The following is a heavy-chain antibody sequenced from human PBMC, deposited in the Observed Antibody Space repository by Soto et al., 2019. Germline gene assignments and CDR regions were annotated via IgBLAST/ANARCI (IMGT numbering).Heavy chain of an antibody. J-gene: IGHJ4*02. CDR1: GGSFSGHY. CDR2: INHNGNT. CDR3: VRAGDGYNYGDY. D-gene: IGHD5-12*01. V-gene: IGHV4-34*01. Sequence: QVQLQQWGAGLLKPSETLSLTCAVYGGSFSGHYWTWIRQPPGKGLEWIGEINHNGNTNYNPSLKSRVTISIDTSRNQFSLRLSSVTAADTAVYHCVRAGDGYNYGDYWGQGTLVTVSS.